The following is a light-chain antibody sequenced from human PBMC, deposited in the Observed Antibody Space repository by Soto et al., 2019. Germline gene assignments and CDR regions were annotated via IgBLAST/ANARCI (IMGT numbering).Light chain of an antibody. J-gene: IGLJ1*01. CDR1: SSDVGSYNL. Sequence: LTQPASVSGSPGQSITISCTGTSSDVGSYNLVSWYQQHPGKAPKLMIYEGSKRPSGVSNRFSGSKSGNTASLTISGLQAEDEADYYCCSYAGSSTLVFGTGTKVTVL. CDR3: CSYAGSSTLV. CDR2: EGS. V-gene: IGLV2-23*01.